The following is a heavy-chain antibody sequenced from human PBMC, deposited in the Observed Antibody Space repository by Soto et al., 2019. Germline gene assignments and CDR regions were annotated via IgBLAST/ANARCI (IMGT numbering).Heavy chain of an antibody. V-gene: IGHV1-2*02. CDR3: ARVPSQQWLFKYYFDY. D-gene: IGHD6-19*01. CDR2: INPNSGGK. Sequence: QVQLVQSGAEVKKPGASVKVSCKASGYTFTGNYMHWVRQAPGQGLEWMGWINPNSGGKYYAQKFQGRVTMTRDTSISTVSMELSRLRSDDTAMYYCARVPSQQWLFKYYFDYWGQGTLVTVAS. J-gene: IGHJ4*02. CDR1: GYTFTGNY.